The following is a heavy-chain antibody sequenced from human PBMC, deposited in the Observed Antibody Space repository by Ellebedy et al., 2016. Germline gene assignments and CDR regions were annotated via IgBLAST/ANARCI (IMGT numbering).Heavy chain of an antibody. V-gene: IGHV3-72*01. CDR3: GASAIGNIFDY. D-gene: IGHD1-26*01. Sequence: GESLKISCAASGFTFSDYHMDWVRQAPGKGLEWVGRIRQKSRGYSTEYAASVKGRFTISREDSKNSLYLQMDSLKTEDTAVYYCGASAIGNIFDYWGQGTQVTVSS. CDR1: GFTFSDYH. CDR2: IRQKSRGYST. J-gene: IGHJ4*02.